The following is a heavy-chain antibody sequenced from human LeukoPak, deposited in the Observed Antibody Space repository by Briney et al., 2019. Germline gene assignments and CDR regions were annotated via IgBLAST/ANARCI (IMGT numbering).Heavy chain of an antibody. CDR2: ISYDGSNK. J-gene: IGHJ4*02. D-gene: IGHD6-13*01. CDR1: GFTFSSYG. Sequence: GGSLRLSCAASGFTFSSYGMHWVRQAPGKGLEWVAVISYDGSNKYYADSVKGRFTISRDNSKNTLYLQMNSLRAEDTAVYYCANSSSFDYWGQGILVTVSS. V-gene: IGHV3-30*18. CDR3: ANSSSFDY.